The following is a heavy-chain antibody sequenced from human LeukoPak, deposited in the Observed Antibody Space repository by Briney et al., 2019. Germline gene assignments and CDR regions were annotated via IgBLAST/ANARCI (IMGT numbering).Heavy chain of an antibody. J-gene: IGHJ4*02. CDR2: IIGSGGST. D-gene: IGHD1-26*01. Sequence: GGSLRLSCAASGFTFSSYAMSWVRQAPGKGLEWVSAIIGSGGSTYYADSVKGRFTISRDNSKNTLYLQMNSLRAEDTAVYYCAKDAVEAWEPLWRYFDYWGQGTLVTVSS. CDR3: AKDAVEAWEPLWRYFDY. CDR1: GFTFSSYA. V-gene: IGHV3-23*01.